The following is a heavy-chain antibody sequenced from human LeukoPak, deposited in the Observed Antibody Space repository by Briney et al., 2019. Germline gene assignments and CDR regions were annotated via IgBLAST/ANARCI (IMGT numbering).Heavy chain of an antibody. CDR1: GGSISSYY. D-gene: IGHD6-13*01. J-gene: IGHJ6*04. Sequence: SETLSLTCTVSGGSISSYYWSWIRQPAGKGLEWIGRIYTSGSTNYNPSLKSRVTMSVDTSKNQFSLRLRSVTAADTAVYYCARVPYSSGMDVWGKGTTVTVSS. CDR3: ARVPYSSGMDV. V-gene: IGHV4-4*07. CDR2: IYTSGST.